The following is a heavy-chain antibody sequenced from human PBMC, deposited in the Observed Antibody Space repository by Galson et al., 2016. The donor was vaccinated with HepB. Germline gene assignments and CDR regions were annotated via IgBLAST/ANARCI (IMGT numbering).Heavy chain of an antibody. CDR3: ASLGAYDGNP. D-gene: IGHD4-23*01. J-gene: IGHJ5*02. V-gene: IGHV1-69*13. Sequence: SVKVSCKASGGPFGSIAFSWVRQAPGQGLQWMGGIIPSFVTPKYAQNFQGRATIIADESASTVYMELSSLRSEDTAIYYCASLGAYDGNPWGQGTLVTVSS. CDR1: GGPFGSIA. CDR2: IIPSFVTP.